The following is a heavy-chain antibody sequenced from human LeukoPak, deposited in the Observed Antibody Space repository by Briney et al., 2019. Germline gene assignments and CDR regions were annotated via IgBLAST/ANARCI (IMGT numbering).Heavy chain of an antibody. J-gene: IGHJ4*02. CDR1: GFTFSSYR. CDR3: AGVLRNNYIDY. V-gene: IGHV3-21*01. D-gene: IGHD3-3*01. CDR2: ISSDIAYI. Sequence: GGSLRLSCAASGFTFSSYRMNWVRQAPGKGLEWVSSISSDIAYIYYADSVKGRFTISRDNAKNSLYLQMNSLRAEDTAVYFCAGVLRNNYIDYWGQGTLVTVSS.